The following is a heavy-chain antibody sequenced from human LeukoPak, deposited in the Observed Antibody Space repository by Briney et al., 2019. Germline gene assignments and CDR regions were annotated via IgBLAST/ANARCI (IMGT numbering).Heavy chain of an antibody. CDR3: ARIDIVVVTAPYAFDI. V-gene: IGHV4-39*07. CDR2: IYYSGST. J-gene: IGHJ3*02. D-gene: IGHD2-21*02. CDR1: GGSISSSSYY. Sequence: PSETLSLTCTVSGGSISSSSYYWGCIRQPPGKGLECIGSIYYSGSTYYNPSLKSRVTISVDTSKNQFSLKLSSVTAADTAVYYCARIDIVVVTAPYAFDIWGQGTMVTVSS.